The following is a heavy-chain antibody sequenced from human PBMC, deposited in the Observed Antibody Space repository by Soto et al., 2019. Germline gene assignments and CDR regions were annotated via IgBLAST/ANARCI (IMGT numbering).Heavy chain of an antibody. D-gene: IGHD3-3*01. J-gene: IGHJ3*02. CDR2: IYYSGST. V-gene: IGHV4-31*03. CDR3: ARDSPYDFRSGYTNAFDI. Sequence: QVQLQESGPGLVKPSQTLSLTCTVSGGSISSRGYYWSWIRQHPGKGLEWIGYIYYSGSTYYTPSLTSRVTITVYTSEHQFSLKLSSVTAADTAVSYCARDSPYDFRSGYTNAFDIWGQGTMVTFSS. CDR1: GGSISSRGYY.